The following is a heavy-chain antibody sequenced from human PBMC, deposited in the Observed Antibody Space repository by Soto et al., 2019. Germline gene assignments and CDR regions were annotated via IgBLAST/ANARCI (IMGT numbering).Heavy chain of an antibody. J-gene: IGHJ4*02. D-gene: IGHD1-26*01. Sequence: QVQLVESGGGVVQPGRSLRLSCAASGFTFSSYAMHWVRQAPGKGLEWVAVISYDGSNKYYADSVKGRFTISRDNSKNTLYLQMNSLGAEDTAVYYCAREWELLDYWGQGTLVTVSS. CDR1: GFTFSSYA. CDR2: ISYDGSNK. V-gene: IGHV3-30-3*01. CDR3: AREWELLDY.